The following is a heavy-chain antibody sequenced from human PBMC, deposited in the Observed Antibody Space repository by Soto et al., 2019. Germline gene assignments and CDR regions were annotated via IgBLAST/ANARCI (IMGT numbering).Heavy chain of an antibody. Sequence: PSETLSLTCALYGESFSGYYWSWIRQSPEKGLEWIGQLTHVGSTNYNPSIKSRDTISLDTSKNQFSMKLNSLTAADTAVYYCARGPRSSVATMAHFDYWGQGTLVTVSS. CDR2: LTHVGST. CDR3: ARGPRSSVATMAHFDY. J-gene: IGHJ4*02. D-gene: IGHD5-12*01. CDR1: GESFSGYY. V-gene: IGHV4-34*01.